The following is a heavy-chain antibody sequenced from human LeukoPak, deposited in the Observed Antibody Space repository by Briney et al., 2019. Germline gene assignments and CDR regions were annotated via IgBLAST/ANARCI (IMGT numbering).Heavy chain of an antibody. V-gene: IGHV1-2*02. D-gene: IGHD6-6*01. CDR3: ARLASSSPYYYYYYYMDV. CDR1: GYTFTGYY. CDR2: INPNSGGT. Sequence: GASVKVSCKASGYTFTGYYMHWVRQAPGQGLEWMGWINPNSGGTNYAQKFQGRVTMTRDTSISTAYMELSRLRSDDTAVYYCARLASSSPYYYYYYYMDVWGKGTTVTVSS. J-gene: IGHJ6*03.